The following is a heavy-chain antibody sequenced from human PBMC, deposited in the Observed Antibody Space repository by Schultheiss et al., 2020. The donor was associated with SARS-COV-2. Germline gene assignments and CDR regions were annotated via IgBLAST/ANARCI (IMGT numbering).Heavy chain of an antibody. CDR3: ARIAALGSWFDP. J-gene: IGHJ5*02. V-gene: IGHV3-74*01. CDR1: GFIFSSYW. Sequence: GGSLRLSCTASGFIFSSYWMHWVRQAPGKGLVWVSRIKTNGSTTNYADSVKGRFTISRDNAKNTMYLQMNSLRVEDTAVYYCARIAALGSWFDPWGQGTLVTVSS. CDR2: IKTNGSTT. D-gene: IGHD6-6*01.